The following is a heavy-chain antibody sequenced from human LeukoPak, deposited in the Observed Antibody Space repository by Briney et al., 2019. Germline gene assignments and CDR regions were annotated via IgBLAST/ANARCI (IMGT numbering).Heavy chain of an antibody. D-gene: IGHD3-9*01. Sequence: WRSLRLSCAASGFTFSSYGMHWVRQAPGKRLEWVAVISYGGSNKDYADAEKGRFTISRDNSKNTRYLQMNRLRAEDTAVYYCAKGYYDILTGYRPYYYYGMDVWGQGTTVTVSS. J-gene: IGHJ6*02. CDR3: AKGYYDILTGYRPYYYYGMDV. V-gene: IGHV3-30*18. CDR2: ISYGGSNK. CDR1: GFTFSSYG.